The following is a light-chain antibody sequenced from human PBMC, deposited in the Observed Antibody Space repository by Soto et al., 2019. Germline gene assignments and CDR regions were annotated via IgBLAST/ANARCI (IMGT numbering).Light chain of an antibody. CDR3: QHYNSYPEA. CDR1: QTISSW. V-gene: IGKV1-5*03. Sequence: DIQMTQSPSTLSGSVGDRVTITCRASQTISSWLAWYQQKPGKAPKLLIYKASTLKSGVPSRFSGSGSGTEFTLTISDLQPDDFATYFCQHYNSYPEAFGQGTKVDSK. J-gene: IGKJ1*01. CDR2: KAS.